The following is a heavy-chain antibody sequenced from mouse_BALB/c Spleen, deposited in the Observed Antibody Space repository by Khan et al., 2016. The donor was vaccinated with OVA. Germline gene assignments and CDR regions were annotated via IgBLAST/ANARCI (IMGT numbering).Heavy chain of an antibody. D-gene: IGHD4-1*01. CDR3: ASRNLHWDFDY. Sequence: QVQLKQSGAELVKPGASVKMSCKASGYTFINYWILWVKQRPGQGLEWLGYINPSTGYTEYNQNLKDMTTLNEDTSTSTVYMQLSSLTSEDSAVYYCASRNLHWDFDYWGQGTTLTVSS. CDR1: GYTFINYW. J-gene: IGHJ2*01. CDR2: INPSTGYT. V-gene: IGHV1-7*01.